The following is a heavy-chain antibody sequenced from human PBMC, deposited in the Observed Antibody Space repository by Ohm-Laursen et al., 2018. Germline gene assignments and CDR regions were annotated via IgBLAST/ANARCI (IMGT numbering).Heavy chain of an antibody. V-gene: IGHV3-9*01. D-gene: IGHD6-6*01. CDR1: GFTFDDYA. CDR2: ISWNSGSI. CDR3: ARDLAARPYYYYGMDV. J-gene: IGHJ6*02. Sequence: SLRLSCTASGFTFDDYAMHWVRQAPGKGLEWVSGISWNSGSIYYADSVKGRFTISRDNAKNSLYLQMNSLRAEDTAVYYCARDLAARPYYYYGMDVWGQGTTVTVSS.